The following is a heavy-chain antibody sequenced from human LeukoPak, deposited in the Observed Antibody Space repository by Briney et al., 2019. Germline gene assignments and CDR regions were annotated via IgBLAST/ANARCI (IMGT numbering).Heavy chain of an antibody. CDR1: GFTLSSYG. Sequence: PGGSLRLSCAASGFTLSSYGMHWVRQAPGKGLEWVAVIWYDGSNKYYADSVKGRFTISRDNSKNTLYLQMNSLRAEDTAVYYCARRGKSSSWYYFDYWGQGTLVTVSS. CDR3: ARRGKSSSWYYFDY. D-gene: IGHD6-13*01. J-gene: IGHJ4*02. V-gene: IGHV3-33*01. CDR2: IWYDGSNK.